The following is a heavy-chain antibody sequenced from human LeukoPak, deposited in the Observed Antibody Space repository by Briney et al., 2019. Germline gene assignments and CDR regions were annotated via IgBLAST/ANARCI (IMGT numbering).Heavy chain of an antibody. Sequence: SETLSLTCTVSGGSISSSSYYWGWIRQPPGKGLEWIGSIYYSGSTYYNPSLKSRVTISVDTSKNQFSLKLSSVTAADTAVYYCARHQLGNWFDHWGQGTLVTVSS. J-gene: IGHJ5*02. V-gene: IGHV4-39*01. CDR3: ARHQLGNWFDH. D-gene: IGHD6-6*01. CDR2: IYYSGST. CDR1: GGSISSSSYY.